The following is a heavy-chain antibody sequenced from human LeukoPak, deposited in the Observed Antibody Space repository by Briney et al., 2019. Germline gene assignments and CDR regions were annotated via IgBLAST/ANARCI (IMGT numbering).Heavy chain of an antibody. J-gene: IGHJ3*02. V-gene: IGHV3-11*06. Sequence: PGGSLRLSCAASGFTFSDYYMSWIRQAPGKGLEWVSYISSSSSYTNYADSVKGRFTISRDNAKNSLYLQMNSLRAEDTAVYYCARDSSGGDYSHDAFDIWGQGTMVTVSS. CDR2: ISSSSSYT. CDR1: GFTFSDYY. CDR3: ARDSSGGDYSHDAFDI. D-gene: IGHD4-17*01.